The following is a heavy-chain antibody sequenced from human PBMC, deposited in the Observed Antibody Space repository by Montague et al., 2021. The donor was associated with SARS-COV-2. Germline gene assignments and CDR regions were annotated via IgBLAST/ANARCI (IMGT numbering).Heavy chain of an antibody. J-gene: IGHJ5*02. CDR1: GGSISSSSYY. Sequence: SETLSLTCTVSGGSISSSSYYWGWIRQPPGKGLEWIGSIYYSGSTYYNPSLKSRVTISVDTSKNQFSLKLSSVTAADTAVYYCARGYSGYEEPPGFDPWGQGTLVTVSS. V-gene: IGHV4-39*01. CDR2: IYYSGST. D-gene: IGHD5-12*01. CDR3: ARGYSGYEEPPGFDP.